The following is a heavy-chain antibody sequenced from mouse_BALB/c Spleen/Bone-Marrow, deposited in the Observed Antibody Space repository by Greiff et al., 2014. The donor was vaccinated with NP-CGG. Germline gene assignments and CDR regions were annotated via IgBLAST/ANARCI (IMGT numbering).Heavy chain of an antibody. CDR2: IDPANGNT. Sequence: VQLQQSGAELVKPGASVKLPCTASGFNIKDTYMHWVKQRPEQGLEWIGRIDPANGNTKYDPQFQGKATITADTSSNTAYLQXSXXXXEDXADDYCASYYYGRAWFAYWGQGTPVTVSA. V-gene: IGHV14-3*02. CDR1: GFNIKDTY. CDR3: ASYYYGRAWFAY. J-gene: IGHJ3*01. D-gene: IGHD1-1*01.